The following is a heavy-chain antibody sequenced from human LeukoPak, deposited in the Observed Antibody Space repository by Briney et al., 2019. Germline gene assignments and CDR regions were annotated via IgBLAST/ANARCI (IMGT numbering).Heavy chain of an antibody. CDR3: ARVSVVAATQFRRNWFDP. Sequence: GGSLRLSCAASGFTLNTHWMIWVRQAPGQGLEWVANIKQDGSEKYYVDSVKGRFTISRDNAKNSLYLQMNSLRAEDTAVYYCARVSVVAATQFRRNWFDPWGQGTLVTVSS. CDR1: GFTLNTHW. V-gene: IGHV3-7*01. D-gene: IGHD2-15*01. J-gene: IGHJ5*02. CDR2: IKQDGSEK.